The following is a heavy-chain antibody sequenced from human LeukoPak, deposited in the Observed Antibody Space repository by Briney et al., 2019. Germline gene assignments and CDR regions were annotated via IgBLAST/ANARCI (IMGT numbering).Heavy chain of an antibody. CDR1: GYTFTSYG. V-gene: IGHV1-18*01. CDR2: ISAYNGNT. CDR3: AREGGSSWYYYYYGMDV. Sequence: ASVKVSCEASGYTFTSYGISWVRQAPGQGLEWMGWISAYNGNTNYAQKLQGRVTMTTDTSTSTAYMELRSLRSDDTAVYYCAREGGSSWYYYYYGMDVWGQGTTVTVSS. J-gene: IGHJ6*02. D-gene: IGHD6-13*01.